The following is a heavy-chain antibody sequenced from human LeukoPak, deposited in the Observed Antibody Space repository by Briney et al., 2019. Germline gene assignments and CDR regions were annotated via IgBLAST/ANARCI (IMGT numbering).Heavy chain of an antibody. CDR3: ARGQAYCGADCYSD. CDR1: GFIISHYY. J-gene: IGHJ4*02. Sequence: GGSLRLSCAASGFIISHYYMTWVRQTPGKGLDWVSVIYTGGGTNYCDSVKGRFTISRDNSKNTLYLQMNSLRADDTAIYYCARGQAYCGADCYSDWGQGTLVTVSS. CDR2: IYTGGGT. V-gene: IGHV3-66*01. D-gene: IGHD2-21*02.